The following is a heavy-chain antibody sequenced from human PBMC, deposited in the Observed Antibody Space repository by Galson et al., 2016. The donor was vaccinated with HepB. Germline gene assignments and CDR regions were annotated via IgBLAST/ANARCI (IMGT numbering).Heavy chain of an antibody. CDR2: IEIKNEGGRT. V-gene: IGHV3-15*04. Sequence: SLRLSCAASGFDFTNFAFHWVRLPPGKGLEWVGRIEIKNEGGRTDYAVPVKGRFTFSRDDSRDTVYLQMNDLKTEDTALYYCTTAPDYWGQGTLVTVSS. CDR3: TTAPDY. J-gene: IGHJ4*02. CDR1: GFDFTNFA.